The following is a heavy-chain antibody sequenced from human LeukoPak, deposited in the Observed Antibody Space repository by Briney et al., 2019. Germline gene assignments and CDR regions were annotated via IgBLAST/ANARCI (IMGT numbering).Heavy chain of an antibody. CDR1: GYTFTSYD. V-gene: IGHV1-8*01. CDR2: MNANSGNT. D-gene: IGHD2-2*01. CDR3: ARIIGGYCSSTSCYNDAFDI. Sequence: ASVKVSCKASGYTFTSYDINWVRQATGQGLEWMGWMNANSGNTGYAQKFQGRVTMTRNTSISTAYMELSSLRSEDTAVYYCARIIGGYCSSTSCYNDAFDIWGQGTMVTVSS. J-gene: IGHJ3*02.